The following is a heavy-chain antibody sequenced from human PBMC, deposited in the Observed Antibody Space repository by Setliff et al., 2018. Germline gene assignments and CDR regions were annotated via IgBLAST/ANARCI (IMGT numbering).Heavy chain of an antibody. CDR3: GRASRFGTIVYRGDYYMDV. CDR2: INTNTGNP. V-gene: IGHV7-4-1*02. CDR1: GYTFTTYA. Sequence: ASVKVSCKASGYTFTTYAMGWMRQAPGQGLEWMGWINTNTGNPSYAQGFTGRFVFSLDTSVSTAYLQINSLEAEDSAVYYCGRASRFGTIVYRGDYYMDVWGKGTTVTSP. D-gene: IGHD3-10*01. J-gene: IGHJ6*03.